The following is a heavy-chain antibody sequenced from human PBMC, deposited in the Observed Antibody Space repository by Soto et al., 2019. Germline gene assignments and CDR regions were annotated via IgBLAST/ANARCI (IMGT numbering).Heavy chain of an antibody. CDR3: ARDTYGMDV. V-gene: IGHV4-59*01. CDR1: GASISSYY. Sequence: TSETLSLTCTVSGASISSYYWGWIRQRPGKGLEWIGYMYYSGSTNYNPSLKSRVTISVDTSKNQFSLKLSSVTAADTAVYYWARDTYGMDVWGQGTTVTVSS. CDR2: MYYSGST. J-gene: IGHJ6*02.